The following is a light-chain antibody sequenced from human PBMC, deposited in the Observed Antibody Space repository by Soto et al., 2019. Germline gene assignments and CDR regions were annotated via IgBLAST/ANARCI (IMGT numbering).Light chain of an antibody. J-gene: IGKJ1*01. Sequence: DLVMTQSPLSLPVTPGEPASISCRSSQSLLHSNGYNYLDWYLQKPGQSPQLLIYLGSNRASGVPDRFSGSASGTDFTLKISRVEAEDVGVYYCMQAQQSPWTFGQGTKVEIK. V-gene: IGKV2-28*01. CDR2: LGS. CDR1: QSLLHSNGYNY. CDR3: MQAQQSPWT.